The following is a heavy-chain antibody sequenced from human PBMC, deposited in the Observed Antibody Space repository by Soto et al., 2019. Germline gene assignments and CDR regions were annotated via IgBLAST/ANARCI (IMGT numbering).Heavy chain of an antibody. CDR3: ASVPSGDKVDS. Sequence: QVQLQESGPGLVKPSQTLSLTCTVSGGSISTVDYWWSWIRQSPDMGLEWIGHIYDGGRTYNNPSLESRVTMSVDTSKSQLSLTLSSGSAADTAVYYCASVPSGDKVDSWGQGTLVTVSS. CDR2: IYDGGRT. CDR1: GGSISTVDYW. D-gene: IGHD7-27*01. V-gene: IGHV4-30-4*01. J-gene: IGHJ4*02.